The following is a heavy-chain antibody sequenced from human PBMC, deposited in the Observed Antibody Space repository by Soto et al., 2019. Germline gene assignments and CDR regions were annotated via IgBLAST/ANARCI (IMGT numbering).Heavy chain of an antibody. D-gene: IGHD3-16*01. CDR1: GYTFTNYD. Sequence: QVQLVQSGAEVKKPGASVKVSCKASGYTFTNYDINWVRQATGQGLEWMGRMNPNSGDTDYAQRFRGRVRMTRNASISTAYMELSSLTSEDTAVYYCAKGVGLWGSYSPNEHWGQGTLVTVSS. CDR3: AKGVGLWGSYSPNEH. V-gene: IGHV1-8*01. CDR2: MNPNSGDT. J-gene: IGHJ4*02.